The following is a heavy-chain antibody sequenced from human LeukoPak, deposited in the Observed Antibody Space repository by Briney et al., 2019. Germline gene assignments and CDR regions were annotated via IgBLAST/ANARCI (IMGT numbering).Heavy chain of an antibody. CDR2: MSAYNGDT. D-gene: IGHD1-26*01. CDR3: ARDGNGIVGATSIDY. V-gene: IGHV1-18*01. Sequence: ASVTLSFKASGYTVTSYGISWGGQAPGQGREWMGWMSAYNGDTNYAKKLQGRVTMTTDTSTSTAYMQLRSLRSDDTAVYYCARDGNGIVGATSIDYWGQGTLVTVSS. CDR1: GYTVTSYG. J-gene: IGHJ4*02.